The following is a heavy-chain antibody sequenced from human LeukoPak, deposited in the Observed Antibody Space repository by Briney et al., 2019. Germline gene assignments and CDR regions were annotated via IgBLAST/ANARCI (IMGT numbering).Heavy chain of an antibody. J-gene: IGHJ4*02. CDR3: ARPGYSSGWPAPFDY. Sequence: GESLKISCKGSGYSFTSYWIGWVRPMPGKGLEWMGIIYPGDSDTRYSPSFQGQVTISADKSVSTAYLQWSSLKASDTAMYYCARPGYSSGWPAPFDYWGQGTLVTVSS. D-gene: IGHD6-19*01. CDR1: GYSFTSYW. V-gene: IGHV5-51*01. CDR2: IYPGDSDT.